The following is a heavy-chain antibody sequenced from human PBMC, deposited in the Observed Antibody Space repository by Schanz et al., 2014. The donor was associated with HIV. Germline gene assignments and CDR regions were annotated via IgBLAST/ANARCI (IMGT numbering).Heavy chain of an antibody. D-gene: IGHD2-2*02. J-gene: IGHJ5*02. CDR1: GYTFTAYY. V-gene: IGHV1-2*02. CDR3: ARSRYRLHWLDA. Sequence: QVQLVQSGAEVKKPGASVKVSCKASGYTFTAYYIHWVRQAPGQGLEWMGWINPNSGGTNYAQKFQGRVTMTRDTSISTAYMELSRLRFEDTAVYYCARSRYRLHWLDAWGQGTLVTVSS. CDR2: INPNSGGT.